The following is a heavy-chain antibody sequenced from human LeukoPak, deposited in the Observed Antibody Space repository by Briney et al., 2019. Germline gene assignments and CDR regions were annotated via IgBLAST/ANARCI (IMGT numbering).Heavy chain of an antibody. CDR3: AHDTYYYDFSGFDP. D-gene: IGHD3-22*01. CDR1: GFAPSTSGVG. J-gene: IGHJ5*02. Sequence: SGPRLGNPTPPLTLTWTFSGFAPSTSGVGGGWRRQPPGKALEGLAIIYWDDDKRYSPSLKSRLTITKDTSKNQVVLTTTNMDPVDTATYYCAHDTYYYDFSGFDPWGQGTLVTVSS. V-gene: IGHV2-5*02. CDR2: IYWDDDK.